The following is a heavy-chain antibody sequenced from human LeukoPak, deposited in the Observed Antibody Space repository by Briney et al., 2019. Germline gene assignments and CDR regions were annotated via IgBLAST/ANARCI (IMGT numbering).Heavy chain of an antibody. Sequence: GGSLRLSCAASGFTFSGYGMHWVRQAPGKGLEWVAVISYDGSNKYYADSVKGRFTISRDNSKNTPYLQMNRLRAEDTAVYYCAKDLAGTVPYYFDYWGQGTLVTVSS. V-gene: IGHV3-30*18. CDR2: ISYDGSNK. CDR3: AKDLAGTVPYYFDY. D-gene: IGHD6-13*01. J-gene: IGHJ4*02. CDR1: GFTFSGYG.